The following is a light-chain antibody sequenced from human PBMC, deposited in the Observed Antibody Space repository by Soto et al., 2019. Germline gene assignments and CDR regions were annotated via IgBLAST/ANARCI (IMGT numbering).Light chain of an antibody. V-gene: IGKV2-24*01. J-gene: IGKJ1*01. Sequence: DIVMTQTPLSSPVTLGQPASISCRSSQSLVHSNGNTYLTWLQQRPGQPPRLLIYQIFNRFSGGPDRFSGSGAGTDFTLKISRVEAGDVGVYYCMQATQFPWTFGQGTKVEIK. CDR3: MQATQFPWT. CDR1: QSLVHSNGNTY. CDR2: QIF.